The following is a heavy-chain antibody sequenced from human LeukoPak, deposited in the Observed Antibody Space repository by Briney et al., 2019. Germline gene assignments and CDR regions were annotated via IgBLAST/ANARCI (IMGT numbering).Heavy chain of an antibody. Sequence: PGGSLRLSCAASGFTFSSYAMSWVRQAPGKGLEWVSVISGSGGTTYYADSVKGRFTISRDNSKNTLYLQMNSLRVEDMAVYYXXXXFXSSXWYVGFDYWGQGTLVTVSS. CDR2: ISGSGGTT. V-gene: IGHV3-23*01. D-gene: IGHD6-13*01. J-gene: IGHJ4*02. CDR1: GFTFSSYA. CDR3: XXXFXSSXWYVGFDY.